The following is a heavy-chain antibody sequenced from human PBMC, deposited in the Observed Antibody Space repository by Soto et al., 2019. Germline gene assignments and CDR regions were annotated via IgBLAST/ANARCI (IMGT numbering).Heavy chain of an antibody. CDR1: SYSFGSGY. CDR3: ARVQSSGHGVDY. Sequence: PSETLSLTCALSSYSFGSGYWAWLRQSPGKGLEWFGTIYQNGDSFYNPSLRSRVAMSIDASRNQFSLELTAVTAADTALYYCARVQSSGHGVDYWGPGTLVTVSS. J-gene: IGHJ4*02. V-gene: IGHV4-38-2*01. D-gene: IGHD6-19*01. CDR2: IYQNGDS.